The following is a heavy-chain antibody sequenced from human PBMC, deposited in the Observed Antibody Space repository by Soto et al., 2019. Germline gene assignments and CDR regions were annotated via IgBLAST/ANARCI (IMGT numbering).Heavy chain of an antibody. CDR1: GGSISSGGYY. V-gene: IGHV4-31*03. CDR2: IYYSGST. D-gene: IGHD3-10*01. CDR3: ARAGLLWFGELLRFWFDP. J-gene: IGHJ5*02. Sequence: QVQLQESGPGLVKPSQTLSLTCTVSGGSISSGGYYWSWIRQHQGTGLEWLGYIYYSGSTYYNPSLKSRVTISVDTSKNQCSLKLSSVTAADTAVYYCARAGLLWFGELLRFWFDPWGQGTLVTVSS.